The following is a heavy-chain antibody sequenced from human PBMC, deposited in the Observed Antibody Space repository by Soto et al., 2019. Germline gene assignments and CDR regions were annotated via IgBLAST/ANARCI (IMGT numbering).Heavy chain of an antibody. D-gene: IGHD1-26*01. Sequence: GGSLRLSCAASGFTFSSYSMNWVRLAPGKGLEWVASISSSNKYIYYADSVKGRFTISRDNAKNLLYLQMSSLRAEDTAVYYCARDPSDLWEPDQYFQYWGQGTLVTVSS. CDR3: ARDPSDLWEPDQYFQY. J-gene: IGHJ1*01. CDR1: GFTFSSYS. V-gene: IGHV3-21*01. CDR2: ISSSNKYI.